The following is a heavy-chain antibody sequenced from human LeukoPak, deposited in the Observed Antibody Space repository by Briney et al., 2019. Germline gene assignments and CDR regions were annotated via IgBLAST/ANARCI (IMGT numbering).Heavy chain of an antibody. Sequence: PSETLSLTCTVSGGSISSYYWSWIRQPPGKGLEWIGYIYYSGSTNYNPSLKSRVTISVDTSKNQFSLMLTSVTAADTAVYYCARALGVVVPAAIGYYFDYWGQGTLVTVSS. D-gene: IGHD2-2*01. V-gene: IGHV4-59*12. CDR1: GGSISSYY. J-gene: IGHJ4*02. CDR2: IYYSGST. CDR3: ARALGVVVPAAIGYYFDY.